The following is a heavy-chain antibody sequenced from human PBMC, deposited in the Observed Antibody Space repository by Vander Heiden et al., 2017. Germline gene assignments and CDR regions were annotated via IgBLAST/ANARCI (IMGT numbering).Heavy chain of an antibody. CDR3: ARDFSGSFDY. J-gene: IGHJ4*02. V-gene: IGHV3-33*01. Sequence: QVQLVESGGGEVQPGRSLRLSCAASGFTFSNYGMHWVRQAPGKGLEGVAVIWYDGSNRYYADSVKGLFTISRDNSKNTLYLQMNSLRAEDTAVYYCARDFSGSFDYWCQGTLVTVSS. CDR2: IWYDGSNR. D-gene: IGHD2-15*01. CDR1: GFTFSNYG.